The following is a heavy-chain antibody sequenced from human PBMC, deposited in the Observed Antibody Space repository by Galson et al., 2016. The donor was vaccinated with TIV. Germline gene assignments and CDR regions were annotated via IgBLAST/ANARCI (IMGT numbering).Heavy chain of an antibody. D-gene: IGHD3-22*01. V-gene: IGHV1-18*01. CDR1: GYSFTNYG. Sequence: SVKVSCKASGYSFTNYGIAWVRQAPGQGLEWMGWISTYNGYTDYAQKLQGRVTMTADTSTDTAYMELGSLRFEDTAVYYCATVAWFPGLSLDNWGQGTLVTVSS. CDR2: ISTYNGYT. J-gene: IGHJ4*02. CDR3: ATVAWFPGLSLDN.